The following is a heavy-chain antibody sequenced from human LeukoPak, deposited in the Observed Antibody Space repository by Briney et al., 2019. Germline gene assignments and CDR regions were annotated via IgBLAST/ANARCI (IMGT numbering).Heavy chain of an antibody. J-gene: IGHJ4*02. CDR2: ISSSSSYT. Sequence: GGSLRLSCVASGFTFSDYHMSWIRQAPGKGLAWVSYISSSSSYTNYADSVKGRFTISRDNAKNSLYLQMNSLRAEDTAVYYCATSGIPYGDYLGWWGQGSLVTVSS. D-gene: IGHD4-17*01. CDR1: GFTFSDYH. CDR3: ATSGIPYGDYLGW. V-gene: IGHV3-11*03.